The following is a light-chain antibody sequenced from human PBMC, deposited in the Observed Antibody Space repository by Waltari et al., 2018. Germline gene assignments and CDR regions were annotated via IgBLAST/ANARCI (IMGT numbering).Light chain of an antibody. CDR3: QQYGTSRT. CDR2: GAS. Sequence: EIVLTQSPGTLSLSPGERATLSCRASQSVGSSYLAWYQQKPGQAPRLLIYGASSRATDIPDRFSGSGPGTDFTLTISRLEPEDFAVYYCQQYGTSRTFGQGTKVEIK. CDR1: QSVGSSY. J-gene: IGKJ1*01. V-gene: IGKV3-20*01.